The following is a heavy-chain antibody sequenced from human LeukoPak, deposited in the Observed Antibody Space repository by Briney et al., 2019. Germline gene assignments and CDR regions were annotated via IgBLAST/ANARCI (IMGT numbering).Heavy chain of an antibody. D-gene: IGHD6-13*01. CDR2: IKSKTDGGTT. J-gene: IGHJ4*02. CDR3: TRVFVGDEYSSSGY. V-gene: IGHV3-15*05. CDR1: GFTFSNAW. Sequence: GGSLRLSCAASGFTFSNAWMSWVRQAPGKGLEWVGRIKSKTDGGTTDYAAPVKGRFTISRDDSKNTLYLQMNSLKVEDTAMYYCTRVFVGDEYSSSGYWGQGTLVTVSS.